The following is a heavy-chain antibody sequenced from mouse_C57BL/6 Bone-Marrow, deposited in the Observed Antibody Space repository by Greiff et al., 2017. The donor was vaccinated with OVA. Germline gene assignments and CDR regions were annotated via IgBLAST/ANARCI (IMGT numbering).Heavy chain of an antibody. J-gene: IGHJ4*01. CDR3: ARQPRYSNYEGGYYAMDY. CDR2: INSDGGST. CDR1: EYEFPSHD. D-gene: IGHD2-5*01. V-gene: IGHV5-2*03. Sequence: EVMLVESGGGLVQPGESLKLSCESNEYEFPSHDMSWVRKTPEKRLELVAAINSDGGSTYYPDTMERRFIISRDNTKKTLYLQMSRLRSEDTALYYCARQPRYSNYEGGYYAMDYWGQGTSVTVSS.